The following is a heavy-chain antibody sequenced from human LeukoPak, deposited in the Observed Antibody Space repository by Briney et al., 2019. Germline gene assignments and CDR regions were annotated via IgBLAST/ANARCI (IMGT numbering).Heavy chain of an antibody. CDR2: ISTSSSAI. D-gene: IGHD6-19*01. CDR1: GFTFSSYS. Sequence: GGSLRLSCAASGFTFSSYSMNWVRQAPGKGLEWVSYISTSSSAIYYADSVKGRFTISRDNAKNSLYLQMNSLRAEDTAVYYCARGGTYSSGWYFDYWGQGTLVTVSS. V-gene: IGHV3-48*01. CDR3: ARGGTYSSGWYFDY. J-gene: IGHJ4*02.